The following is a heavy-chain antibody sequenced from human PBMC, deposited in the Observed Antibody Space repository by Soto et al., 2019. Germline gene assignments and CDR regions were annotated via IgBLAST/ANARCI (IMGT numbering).Heavy chain of an antibody. CDR2: IYYSGST. V-gene: IGHV4-59*08. CDR3: ARHSGSSGWYPHFDY. D-gene: IGHD6-19*01. J-gene: IGHJ4*02. Sequence: SETLSLTCTVSGGSISSYYWSWIRQPPGKGLEWIGYIYYSGSTNYNPSFKSRVTISVDTSKNQFSLKLSSVTAADTAVYYCARHSGSSGWYPHFDYWGQGTLVTVSS. CDR1: GGSISSYY.